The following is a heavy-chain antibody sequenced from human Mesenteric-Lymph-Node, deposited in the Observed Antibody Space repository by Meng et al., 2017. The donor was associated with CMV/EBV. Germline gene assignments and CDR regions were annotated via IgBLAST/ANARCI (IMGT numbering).Heavy chain of an antibody. D-gene: IGHD3-10*01. CDR3: ARCRGDDYSDY. V-gene: IGHV3-7*01. Sequence: GESLKISCAAAGFTFSGYWMSWVRQAPGKGLEWVVNIKQDGSEEYYVDSVKGRFTISRDNAKNSLYLEMNSLRAEDTAVYYCARCRGDDYSDYWGQGTLVTVSS. J-gene: IGHJ4*02. CDR2: IKQDGSEE. CDR1: GFTFSGYW.